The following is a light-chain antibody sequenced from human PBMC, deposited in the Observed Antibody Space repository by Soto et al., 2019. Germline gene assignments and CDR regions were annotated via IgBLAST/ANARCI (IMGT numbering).Light chain of an antibody. CDR3: QQQGT. J-gene: IGKJ2*01. Sequence: EIVLTQSPGTLSLSPGERATLSCRASRSLSSSYVVWYQQKPGQAPRLLIYAASRRATCIPDRFSGSGSATEYTLTISKLEAEYFAVYYCQQQGTFGQGTKLEIK. V-gene: IGKV3-20*01. CDR1: RSLSSSY. CDR2: AAS.